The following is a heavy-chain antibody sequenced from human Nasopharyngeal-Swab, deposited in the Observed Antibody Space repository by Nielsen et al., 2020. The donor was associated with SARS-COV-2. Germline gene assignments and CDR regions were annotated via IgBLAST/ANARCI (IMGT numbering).Heavy chain of an antibody. J-gene: IGHJ5*02. CDR2: INHSGST. V-gene: IGHV4-34*01. CDR3: ARGNRNNWFDP. CDR1: GGSFSGYY. Sequence: SETLSLTCAVYGGSFSGYYWSWIRQPPGKGLEWIGEINHSGSTNYNPSLKSRVTIPVDTSKNQFSLKLSSVTAADTAVYYCARGNRNNWFDPWGQGTLVTVSS.